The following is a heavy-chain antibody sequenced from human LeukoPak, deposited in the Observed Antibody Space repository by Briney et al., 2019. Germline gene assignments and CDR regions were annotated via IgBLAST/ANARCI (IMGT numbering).Heavy chain of an antibody. D-gene: IGHD3-22*01. CDR2: IIPIFGTA. J-gene: IGHJ4*02. CDR1: GGTFSIYA. Sequence: ASVTVSFTSSGGTFSIYAISWVRQAPGQGLEWMGRIIPIFGTANYAQKFQGRVTITADKSTSTAYMELSSLRSEDTAVYYCARDYYDSSGPAYWGQGTLVTVSS. CDR3: ARDYYDSSGPAY. V-gene: IGHV1-69*06.